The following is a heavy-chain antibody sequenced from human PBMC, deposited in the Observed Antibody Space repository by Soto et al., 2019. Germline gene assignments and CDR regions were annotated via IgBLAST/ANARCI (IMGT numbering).Heavy chain of an antibody. Sequence: SETLSLTCTVSGASMNSYHWSWIRQPAGKGLEWIGHIHSSGSTNYNPSLKSRVTMSVDTSKNQFSLRLMSLTAADTAVYYCARDQGVAAAGITWFDPWGQGSLVTVLL. CDR1: GASMNSYH. D-gene: IGHD6-13*01. CDR3: ARDQGVAAAGITWFDP. J-gene: IGHJ5*02. CDR2: IHSSGST. V-gene: IGHV4-4*07.